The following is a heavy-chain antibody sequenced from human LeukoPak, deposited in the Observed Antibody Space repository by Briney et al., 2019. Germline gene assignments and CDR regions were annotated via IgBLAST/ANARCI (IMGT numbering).Heavy chain of an antibody. Sequence: GGSLRLSCEASGFIFSDYWMAWVRQAPGKGLEWVSSISSSSSYIYYADSVKGRFTISRDNAKNSLYLQMNSLRAEDTAVYYCARDPPGPYYYDSSGMAGYWGQGTLVTVSS. CDR3: ARDPPGPYYYDSSGMAGY. CDR1: GFIFSDYW. V-gene: IGHV3-21*01. CDR2: ISSSSSYI. D-gene: IGHD3-22*01. J-gene: IGHJ4*02.